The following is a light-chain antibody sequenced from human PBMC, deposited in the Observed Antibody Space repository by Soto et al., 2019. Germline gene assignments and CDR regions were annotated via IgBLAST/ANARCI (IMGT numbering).Light chain of an antibody. Sequence: EIVMTQSPATLSVSPGERATLSCRASQSVRGNLAWYQHRPGQSPRLLIYGASSRATGIPVRFSGSGSGTEFTLTISSLQSEDFAVYYCQQRSDWPPITFGQGTRLEIK. V-gene: IGKV3-15*01. CDR1: QSVRGN. CDR2: GAS. J-gene: IGKJ5*01. CDR3: QQRSDWPPIT.